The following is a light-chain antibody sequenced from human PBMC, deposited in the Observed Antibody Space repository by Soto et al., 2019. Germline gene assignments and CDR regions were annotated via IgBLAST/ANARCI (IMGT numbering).Light chain of an antibody. J-gene: IGLJ3*02. CDR1: KSDVGGYVY. CDR2: DVT. Sequence: QSALTQPRSVSGSPGQSVTISCTGTKSDVGGYVYVSWYQHHPGKAPKLIIYDVTKRPSGVPDRISGSKSGNTASLTISGLQAEDEDDYYCCSYAGTYTFWVFGGGTKLTVL. V-gene: IGLV2-11*01. CDR3: CSYAGTYTFWV.